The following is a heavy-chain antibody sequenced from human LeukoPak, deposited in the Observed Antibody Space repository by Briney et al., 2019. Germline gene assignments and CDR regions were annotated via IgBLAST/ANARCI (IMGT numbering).Heavy chain of an antibody. D-gene: IGHD6-13*01. CDR3: AKVGGQQPIGGAFDI. CDR2: ISGSGGST. Sequence: GSLRLSCAASGFTFSSYAMSWVRQAPGKGLEWVSAISGSGGSTYYADSVKGRFTISRDNSKNTLYLQMNSPRAEDTAVYYCAKVGGQQPIGGAFDIWGQGTMVTVSS. J-gene: IGHJ3*02. V-gene: IGHV3-23*01. CDR1: GFTFSSYA.